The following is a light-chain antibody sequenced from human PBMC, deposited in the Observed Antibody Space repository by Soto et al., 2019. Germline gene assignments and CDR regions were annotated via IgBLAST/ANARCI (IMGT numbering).Light chain of an antibody. CDR2: DVS. CDR1: QDISNY. Sequence: DIQMTQSPSSLSASVGDRVTITCQASQDISNYLNWYQQKPGKAPKVLIYDVSNLATGVPSRFRGSGPGTDFTLTISSLHPEDIATYYCQQYDSLLTISFGQGTRLEIK. V-gene: IGKV1-33*01. J-gene: IGKJ5*01. CDR3: QQYDSLLTIS.